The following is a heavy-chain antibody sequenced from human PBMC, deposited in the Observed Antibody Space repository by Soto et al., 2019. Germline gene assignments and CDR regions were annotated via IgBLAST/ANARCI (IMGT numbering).Heavy chain of an antibody. V-gene: IGHV4-31*03. CDR2: ISYSGGT. J-gene: IGHJ5*02. CDR3: ARDNDRNSGWFDP. CDR1: GGSISSGDYY. Sequence: LSLTCTVSGGSISSGDYYWSWIRQHPGKGLEWIGYISYSGGTYYNPSLKSRVTMSVDTSKNQFSLNLSSVTAADTAVYSCARDNDRNSGWFDPWGQGTLVTV. D-gene: IGHD1-7*01.